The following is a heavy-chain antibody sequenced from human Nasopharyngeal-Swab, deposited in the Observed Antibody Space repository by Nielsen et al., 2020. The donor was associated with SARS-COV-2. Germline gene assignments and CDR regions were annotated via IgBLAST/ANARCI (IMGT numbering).Heavy chain of an antibody. D-gene: IGHD4-17*01. CDR2: ISWNSGSI. CDR1: GFPFDDYA. V-gene: IGHV3-9*01. CDR3: AKAYGDYPPVYYYYYGMDV. Sequence: SLKISCAASGFPFDDYAMHWVRQAPGKGLEWVSGISWNSGSIGYADSVKGRFTISRDNAKNSLYLQMNSLRAEDTALYYCAKAYGDYPPVYYYYYGMDVWGQGTTVTVSS. J-gene: IGHJ6*02.